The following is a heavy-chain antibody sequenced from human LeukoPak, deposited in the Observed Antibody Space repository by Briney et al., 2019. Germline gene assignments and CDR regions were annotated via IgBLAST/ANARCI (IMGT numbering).Heavy chain of an antibody. CDR1: GFTFDDYG. CDR2: INWNGGST. Sequence: GGSLRLSCAASGFTFDDYGMSWVRQAPGKGLEWVSGINWNGGSTGYADSVKGRFTISRDNAKNSLYLQMNSLRAKDTALYYCARGYYYDSSGYYYGHAYWGQGTLVTVSS. J-gene: IGHJ4*02. CDR3: ARGYYYDSSGYYYGHAY. V-gene: IGHV3-20*04. D-gene: IGHD3-22*01.